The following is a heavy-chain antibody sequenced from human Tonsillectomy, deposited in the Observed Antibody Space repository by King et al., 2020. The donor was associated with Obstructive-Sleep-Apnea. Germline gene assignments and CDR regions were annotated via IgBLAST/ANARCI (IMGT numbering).Heavy chain of an antibody. Sequence: VQLVESVGGVVQPGRSLRLSCAASGFTFRSYAMHWVRQGPGRGLGWVGIISYDVLNTYYEDSVKGRFTISRDISNKKDYLQMNSLRPEDTALYYCAREYASGTYYPSLDYWGQGTLVTVSS. V-gene: IGHV3-30-3*01. J-gene: IGHJ4*02. CDR3: AREYASGTYYPSLDY. CDR2: ISYDVLNT. CDR1: GFTFRSYA. D-gene: IGHD3-10*01.